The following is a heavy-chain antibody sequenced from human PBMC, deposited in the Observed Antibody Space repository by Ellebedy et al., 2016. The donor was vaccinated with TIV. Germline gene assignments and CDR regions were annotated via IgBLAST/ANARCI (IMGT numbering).Heavy chain of an antibody. D-gene: IGHD2-15*01. CDR3: TAPCGGGICY. CDR1: GFIFTNAW. V-gene: IGHV3-15*01. CDR2: IKSKGDGGTA. Sequence: PGGSLRLSCEVSGFIFTNAWMGWVRQAPGKGLEWVGHIKSKGDGGTADYAAPVRDRLIISRSDATNTQHLQMESLKTEDTATYYCTAPCGGGICYWGQGILVTVSS. J-gene: IGHJ4*02.